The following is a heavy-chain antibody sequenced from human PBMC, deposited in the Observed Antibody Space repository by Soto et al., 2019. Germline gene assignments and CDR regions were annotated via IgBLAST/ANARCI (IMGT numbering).Heavy chain of an antibody. J-gene: IGHJ4*02. CDR2: IHHSGGT. CDR1: GGSVSNNNW. D-gene: IGHD5-12*01. Sequence: QVKLQESGPGLVKPSGTLSLSCAVSGGSVSNNNWWSWVRQSPGNGLEWIGEIHHSGGTSYNPSLESRATLSVDKSKHELSLRVNYVTAADTAVYYCTKNSAYALDYWGLGILVTVSS. CDR3: TKNSAYALDY. V-gene: IGHV4-4*02.